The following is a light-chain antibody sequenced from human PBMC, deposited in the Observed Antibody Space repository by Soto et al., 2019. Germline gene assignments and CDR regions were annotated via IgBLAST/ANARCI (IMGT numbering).Light chain of an antibody. CDR3: CSYAGGTTYLV. CDR2: EVS. V-gene: IGLV2-23*02. Sequence: QSALTQPASVSGSPGQSVTISCTGTNSDVGSYNLVSWYQQHPGKAPKLILYEVSKRPSGISSRFSGSRSGNTASLTISGLQAEDEADYHCCSYAGGTTYLVFGGGTKVTVL. CDR1: NSDVGSYNL. J-gene: IGLJ3*02.